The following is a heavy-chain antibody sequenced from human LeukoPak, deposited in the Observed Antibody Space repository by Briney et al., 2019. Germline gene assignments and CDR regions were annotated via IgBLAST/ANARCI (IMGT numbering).Heavy chain of an antibody. V-gene: IGHV1-2*02. CDR3: ARQELVDIVATTY. D-gene: IGHD5-12*01. Sequence: ASVKVSCKASGYTFTGYFMHWVRQAPGQGLEWMGWINPNSGGTNYAQKFQGRVTMTRDTSISTAYMELSRLRSDDTAAYYCARQELVDIVATTYWGQGTLVTVSS. CDR2: INPNSGGT. J-gene: IGHJ4*02. CDR1: GYTFTGYF.